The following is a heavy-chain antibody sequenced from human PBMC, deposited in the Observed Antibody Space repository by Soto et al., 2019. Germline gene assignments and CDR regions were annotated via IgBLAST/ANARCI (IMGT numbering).Heavy chain of an antibody. CDR2: ISYDGSNK. J-gene: IGHJ3*02. V-gene: IGHV3-30-3*01. CDR3: ARQQWLVWPKRYDAFDI. CDR1: GFTFSSYA. Sequence: QEQLVESGGGVVQPGRSLRLSCAASGFTFSSYAMHWVRQAPGKGLEWVAVISYDGSNKYYADSVKGRFTISRDNSKNTLYLQMNSLRAEDTAVYYCARQQWLVWPKRYDAFDIWGQGTMVTVSS. D-gene: IGHD6-19*01.